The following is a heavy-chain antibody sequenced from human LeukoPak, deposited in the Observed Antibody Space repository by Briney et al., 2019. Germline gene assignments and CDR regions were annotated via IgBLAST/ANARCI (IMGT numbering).Heavy chain of an antibody. J-gene: IGHJ6*02. Sequence: SETLSLTCTVSGGSISSSSYYWGWIRQPPGKGLEWIVSIYYSGSTYYNPSLKSRFTISVYTSKNQFSLKLSSVTAADTAVYYCVRDSGYDFWSGYPRNYYYYYGMDVWGQGTTVTVSS. V-gene: IGHV4-39*02. CDR2: IYYSGST. D-gene: IGHD3-3*01. CDR1: GGSISSSSYY. CDR3: VRDSGYDFWSGYPRNYYYYYGMDV.